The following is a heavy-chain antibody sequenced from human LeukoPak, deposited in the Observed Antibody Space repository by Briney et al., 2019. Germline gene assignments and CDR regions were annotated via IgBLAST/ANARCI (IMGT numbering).Heavy chain of an antibody. CDR1: GGSFSGYY. CDR3: ARRRAAAGPFDY. D-gene: IGHD6-13*01. CDR2: INHSGST. V-gene: IGHV4-34*01. J-gene: IGHJ4*02. Sequence: PSETLSLTCAVYGGSFSGYYWSWIRQPPGKGLEWIGEINHSGSTNYNPSLKSRVTISVDTSKNQFSLKLSSVTAADTAVYYCARRRAAAGPFDYWGQGTRVTVSS.